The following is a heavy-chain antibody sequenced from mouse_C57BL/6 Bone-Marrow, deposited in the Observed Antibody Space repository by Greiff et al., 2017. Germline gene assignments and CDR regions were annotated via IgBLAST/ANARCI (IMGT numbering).Heavy chain of an antibody. D-gene: IGHD1-1*01. CDR3: ARDYGTLMDY. V-gene: IGHV1-64*01. CDR2: IHPNSGST. J-gene: IGHJ4*01. CDR1: GYTFTSYW. Sequence: QVQLQQPGAELVKPGASVKLSCKASGYTFTSYWMHWVKQRPGQGLEWIGMIHPNSGSTNYNEKFKSKATLTVDKSPSTAYMQLSSLTSEDSAVYYCARDYGTLMDYWGQGTSVTVSS.